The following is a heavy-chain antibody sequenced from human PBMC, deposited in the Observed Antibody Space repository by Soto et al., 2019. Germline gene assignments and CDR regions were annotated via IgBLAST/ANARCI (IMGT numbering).Heavy chain of an antibody. CDR1: GFTVSSYA. D-gene: IGHD3-10*01. J-gene: IGHJ4*02. Sequence: EVQLSGSGGGLVQPGGSPRLSCAASGFTVSSYAMSGVRQAPGKGLEWVSAISGSSTSTYYADSVKGRFTISRDNSKNTLYLQMNSLRAEDTAVYYCAKDPSSGFAMENYFDYWGQGTLVTVSS. V-gene: IGHV3-23*01. CDR2: ISGSSTST. CDR3: AKDPSSGFAMENYFDY.